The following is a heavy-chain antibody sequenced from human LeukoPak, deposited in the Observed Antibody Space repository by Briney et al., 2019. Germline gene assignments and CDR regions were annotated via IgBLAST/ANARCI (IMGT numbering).Heavy chain of an antibody. J-gene: IGHJ4*02. CDR2: ISSSSSYI. V-gene: IGHV3-21*01. CDR1: GFTFSSYS. D-gene: IGHD6-13*01. CDR3: ARDYSSPGNFDY. Sequence: GGSLRLSCAASGFTFSSYSMNWVRQAPGKGLEWGSSISSSSSYIYYADSVKGRFTISRDNAKNSLYLQMNSLRAEDTAVYYCARDYSSPGNFDYWGQGTLVTVSS.